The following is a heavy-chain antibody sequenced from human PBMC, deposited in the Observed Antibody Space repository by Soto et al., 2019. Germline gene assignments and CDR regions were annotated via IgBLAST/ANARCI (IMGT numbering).Heavy chain of an antibody. CDR3: TRDPEEWELLGAFDI. CDR2: IRSKAYGGTT. J-gene: IGHJ3*02. CDR1: GFTFGDYA. V-gene: IGHV3-49*04. Sequence: GGSLRLSCTASGFTFGDYAMSWVRQAPGKGLEWVGFIRSKAYGGTTEYAASVKGRFTISRDDSKSIAYLQMNSLKTEDTDVYYCTRDPEEWELLGAFDIWGQGTMVT. D-gene: IGHD1-26*01.